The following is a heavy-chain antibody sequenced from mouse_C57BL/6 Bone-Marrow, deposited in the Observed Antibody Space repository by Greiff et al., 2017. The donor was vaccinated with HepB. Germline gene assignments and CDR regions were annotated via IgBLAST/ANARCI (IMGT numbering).Heavy chain of an antibody. J-gene: IGHJ4*01. Sequence: VQLKESGPELVKPGASVKIPCKASGYTFTDYNMDWVKQSPGKSLEWIGDINPNNGGTIYNQKFKGKATLTVDKSSSTAYMQLRSLTSEDSAVYYCARLGRAMDYWGQGTSVTVSS. CDR3: ARLGRAMDY. CDR2: INPNNGGT. CDR1: GYTFTDYN. D-gene: IGHD4-1*01. V-gene: IGHV1-18*01.